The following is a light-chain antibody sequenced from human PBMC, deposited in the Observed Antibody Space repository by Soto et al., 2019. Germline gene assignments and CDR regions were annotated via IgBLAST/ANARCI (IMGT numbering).Light chain of an antibody. CDR1: QDINKY. CDR2: DAA. V-gene: IGKV1-33*01. Sequence: DIQMTQSPSSLSASVGDRVTITCQASQDINKYLNWYQQKPGKAPKLLIYDAATLQSGVPSRFSGTGSGTDFSLTISSLQPEDFATYYCQQYNIGYTFGQGTRLDIK. CDR3: QQYNIGYT. J-gene: IGKJ2*01.